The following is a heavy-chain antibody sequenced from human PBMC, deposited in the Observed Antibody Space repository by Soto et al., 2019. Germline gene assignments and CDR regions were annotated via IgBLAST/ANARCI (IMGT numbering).Heavy chain of an antibody. CDR3: ARIHCSGGSCYGED. D-gene: IGHD2-15*01. Sequence: PSETLSLTCTVSGGSISSYYWSWIRQPPGKGLEWIGYIYYSGSTNYNPSHKSRVTISVDTSKNQFSLKLSSVTAADTAVYYCARIHCSGGSCYGEDWGQGTLVTVSS. CDR2: IYYSGST. V-gene: IGHV4-59*08. CDR1: GGSISSYY. J-gene: IGHJ4*02.